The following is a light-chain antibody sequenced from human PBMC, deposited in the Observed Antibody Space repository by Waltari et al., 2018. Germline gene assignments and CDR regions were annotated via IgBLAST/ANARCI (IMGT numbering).Light chain of an antibody. CDR1: SSNIGAGYN. Sequence: SVLTQPPSVSGAPGQSVTISCTGSSSNIGAGYNFHWYPHLPGRAPKVLIFDNSNRPSGVPDRFSGSKSGTSASLAITGLQAEDEADYYCQSHDSSLGGFWVFGGGTKVTVL. J-gene: IGLJ3*02. V-gene: IGLV1-40*01. CDR2: DNS. CDR3: QSHDSSLGGFWV.